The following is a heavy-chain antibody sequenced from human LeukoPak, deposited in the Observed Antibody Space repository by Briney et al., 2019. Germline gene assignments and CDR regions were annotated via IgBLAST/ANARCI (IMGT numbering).Heavy chain of an antibody. CDR2: INPNSGDT. CDR3: ARGLGSYDSSELTWPMISF. D-gene: IGHD3-22*01. J-gene: IGHJ4*02. V-gene: IGHV1-8*02. Sequence: GASVKVSCKASGYTLTSYGISWVRQATGHGLEWMGLINPNSGDTAYAQTFQGRITMTRSTSITTAYMELSGLRSEDTAVYYCARGLGSYDSSELTWPMISFWGQGTQVTVSS. CDR1: GYTLTSYG.